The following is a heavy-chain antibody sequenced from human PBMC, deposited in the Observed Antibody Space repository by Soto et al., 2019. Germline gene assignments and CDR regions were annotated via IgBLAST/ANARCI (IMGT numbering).Heavy chain of an antibody. CDR1: GFTFSSYA. J-gene: IGHJ2*01. V-gene: IGHV3-23*01. Sequence: GESLKISCAASGFTFSSYAMSWVRQAPGKGLEWVSAISGSGGSTYYADSVKGRFTISRDNSKNTLYLQMNSLRAEDTAVYYCARGIRGVIITGWYFDLWGRGTLVTVSS. CDR3: ARGIRGVIITGWYFDL. D-gene: IGHD3-10*01. CDR2: ISGSGGST.